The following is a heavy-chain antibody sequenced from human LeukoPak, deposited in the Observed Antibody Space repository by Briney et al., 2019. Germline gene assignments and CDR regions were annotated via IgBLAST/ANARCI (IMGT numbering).Heavy chain of an antibody. V-gene: IGHV6-1*01. D-gene: IGHD4-11*01. Sequence: SQTLSLTCAISGDSVSRNSVAWNWIRQSPSRDLEWLGRTYYRSKWYNDYALFVESRITINPDTSKNQFSLQLNSVTPADTAVYYCARDHDYGNFGTYADYWGQGTLVTVSS. CDR1: GDSVSRNSVA. J-gene: IGHJ4*02. CDR3: ARDHDYGNFGTYADY. CDR2: TYYRSKWYN.